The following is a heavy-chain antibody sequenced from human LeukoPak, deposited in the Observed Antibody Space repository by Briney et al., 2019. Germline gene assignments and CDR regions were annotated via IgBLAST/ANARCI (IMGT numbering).Heavy chain of an antibody. J-gene: IGHJ4*02. CDR2: ISGSGSST. D-gene: IGHD3-22*01. V-gene: IGHV3-23*01. Sequence: GGSLRLSCAASGFTFSSYALSWVRQAPGKGLEWVSAISGSGSSTYYADSVKGRFTISRANSKNTLYLQMNSLRAEDTAVYYCAKDPGGLAMIVVNDDYWGQGTLVTVSS. CDR1: GFTFSSYA. CDR3: AKDPGGLAMIVVNDDY.